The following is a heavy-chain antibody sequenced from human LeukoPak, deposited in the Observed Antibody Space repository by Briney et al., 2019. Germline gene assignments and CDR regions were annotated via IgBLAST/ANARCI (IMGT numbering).Heavy chain of an antibody. CDR1: GYSLSSGYF. D-gene: IGHD3-3*01. V-gene: IGHV4-38-2*02. CDR3: ARAAMIGDFWSGYVYYFDS. CDR2: IHHSGTT. J-gene: IGHJ4*02. Sequence: PSETLSLTCTVSGYSLSSGYFWGWIRQPPGKGLEWIENIHHSGTTYFNPSLGSRVTISVDTSKNQFSLKLDSVTAADTAVYYCARAAMIGDFWSGYVYYFDSWGQGTLVTVSS.